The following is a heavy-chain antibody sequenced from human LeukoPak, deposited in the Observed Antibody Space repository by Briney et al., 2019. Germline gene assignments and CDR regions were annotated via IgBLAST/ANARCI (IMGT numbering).Heavy chain of an antibody. Sequence: PGGSLRLSCAASGFTFSSYSMNWVRQAPGKGLEWVSSISSSSSYIYYADPVRGRFTISRDNAKNSLYLQMNSLRAEDTALYYCAHSSGYAYGLDSWGQGTLVTVSS. CDR3: AHSSGYAYGLDS. V-gene: IGHV3-21*01. D-gene: IGHD5-12*01. CDR1: GFTFSSYS. CDR2: ISSSSSYI. J-gene: IGHJ4*02.